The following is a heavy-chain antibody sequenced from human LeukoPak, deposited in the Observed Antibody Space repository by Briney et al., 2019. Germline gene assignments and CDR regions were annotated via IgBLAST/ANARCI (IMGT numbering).Heavy chain of an antibody. CDR2: IYSGGST. D-gene: IGHD3-10*02. J-gene: IGHJ6*04. CDR1: GFTFSTYA. CDR3: AELGITMIGGV. V-gene: IGHV3-66*01. Sequence: HPGGSLRLSCAASGFTFSTYAMSWVRQIPGKGLEWVSVIYSGGSTYYADSVKGRFTISRDNSKNTLYLQMNSLRAEDTAVYYCAELGITMIGGVWGKGTTVTISS.